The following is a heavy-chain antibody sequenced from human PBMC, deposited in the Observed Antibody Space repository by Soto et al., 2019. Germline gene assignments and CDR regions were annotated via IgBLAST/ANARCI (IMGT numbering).Heavy chain of an antibody. CDR1: GFTFSSYD. Sequence: EVQLVESGGGLVQPGGSLRLSCAASGFTFSSYDMHWVRQVAGKGLEWVSAIGVAGDTYYPDSVKGRFTISRENAKNSLYLMMNSLRAEDTAVYYCASGGWGSSWYEGGSRIDFWGQGTLVTVSS. J-gene: IGHJ4*02. CDR3: ASGGWGSSWYEGGSRIDF. D-gene: IGHD6-13*01. V-gene: IGHV3-13*01. CDR2: IGVAGDT.